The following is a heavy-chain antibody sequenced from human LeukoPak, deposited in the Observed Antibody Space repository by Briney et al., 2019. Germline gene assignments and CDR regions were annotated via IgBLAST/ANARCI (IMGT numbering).Heavy chain of an antibody. CDR1: GYTFTGYY. Sequence: GASVKVSCKASGYTFTGYYMHWVRQAPGQGLEWMGRINPNSGGTNYAQKFQGRVTMTTDTSTNTVYMELSNLRSDDTAVYYCARDLAVGQTPDYCGQGTLVTVSS. J-gene: IGHJ4*02. D-gene: IGHD3-16*01. CDR3: ARDLAVGQTPDY. CDR2: INPNSGGT. V-gene: IGHV1-2*06.